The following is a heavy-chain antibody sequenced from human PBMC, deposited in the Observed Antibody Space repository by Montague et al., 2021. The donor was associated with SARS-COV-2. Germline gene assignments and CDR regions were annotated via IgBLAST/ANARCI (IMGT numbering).Heavy chain of an antibody. CDR1: GGSIFSNSFY. CDR2: VLSSGST. Sequence: SETLSLTCTVSGGSIFSNSFYWDWIRQSPGQGLEWIGNVLSSGSTFYNPSLRSRVTMSEDMSKNQFSLKLMSVTAADTAVYYCARSTVGTSRFDYWGQGTLVTVSS. D-gene: IGHD1-26*01. J-gene: IGHJ4*02. V-gene: IGHV4-39*01. CDR3: ARSTVGTSRFDY.